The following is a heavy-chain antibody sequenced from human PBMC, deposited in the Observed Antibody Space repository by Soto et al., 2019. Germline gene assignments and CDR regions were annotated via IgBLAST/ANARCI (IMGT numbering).Heavy chain of an antibody. V-gene: IGHV1-69*06. CDR1: GGNSNSYS. Sequence: QVRLVQSGAEVKKPGSSVKLSCKVSGGNSNSYSIAWVRQAPGQGLQWLGTIVPLSGTPNHAHKFQGRVTITADTSTNTSYLELSSLRYEDTAIYYCARDWRQMSRGGFFDYWGQGSLVTISS. CDR2: IVPLSGTP. D-gene: IGHD3-3*01. J-gene: IGHJ4*02. CDR3: ARDWRQMSRGGFFDY.